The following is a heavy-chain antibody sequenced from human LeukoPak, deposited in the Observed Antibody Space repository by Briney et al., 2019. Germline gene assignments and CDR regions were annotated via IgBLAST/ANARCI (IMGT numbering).Heavy chain of an antibody. CDR3: ARGGYCGSTNCYGIDY. CDR1: GFTFDDYG. CDR2: ITSNGDNT. D-gene: IGHD2-2*01. J-gene: IGHJ4*02. Sequence: PGGSLRLSCAASGFTFDDYGMSWVRQAPGKGLEWVSGITSNGDNTGYADSVKGRFTISRDNAENSLYLQVNSLRAEDAAFYYCARGGYCGSTNCYGIDYWGQGTLVTVSS. V-gene: IGHV3-20*04.